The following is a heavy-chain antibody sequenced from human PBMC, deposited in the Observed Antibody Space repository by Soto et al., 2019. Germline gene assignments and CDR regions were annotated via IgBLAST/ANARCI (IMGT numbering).Heavy chain of an antibody. Sequence: SETLSLTCTVSGGSISSGRYYWSWIRQHPGKGLEWIGYIYYSGSTYYNPSLKSRVTISVDTSKNQFSLKLSSVTAADTAVYYCARVTMVRGVIKTTGDYYYYGMDVWGQGTMVTVSS. J-gene: IGHJ6*02. CDR1: GGSISSGRYY. CDR3: ARVTMVRGVIKTTGDYYYYGMDV. CDR2: IYYSGST. D-gene: IGHD3-10*01. V-gene: IGHV4-31*03.